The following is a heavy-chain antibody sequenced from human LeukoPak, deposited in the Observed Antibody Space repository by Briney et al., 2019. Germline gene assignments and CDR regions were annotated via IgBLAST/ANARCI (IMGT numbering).Heavy chain of an antibody. D-gene: IGHD3-22*01. CDR1: GGTFSSYA. CDR2: IIPIFGTA. V-gene: IGHV1-69*05. CDR3: AREVGYYYDSSGYYHFDY. Sequence: SSVKVSCKASGGTFSSYAISWVRQAPGQGLEWMGGIIPIFGTANYAQKFQGRVTITTDESTSTAYMELSSLRSEDTAVYYCAREVGYYYDSSGYYHFDYWGQGTLVTVSS. J-gene: IGHJ4*02.